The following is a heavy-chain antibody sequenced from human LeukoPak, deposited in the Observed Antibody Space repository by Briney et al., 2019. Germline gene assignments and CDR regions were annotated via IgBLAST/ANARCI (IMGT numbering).Heavy chain of an antibody. J-gene: IGHJ4*02. CDR3: ARDFGTTGWHTFDY. V-gene: IGHV6-1*01. CDR1: GDSVSSKNGA. D-gene: IGHD6-19*01. Sequence: SQTLSLTCVVSGDSVSSKNGAWNWIRQTPSRGLEWLGRTYYRSKWYNDYAESMEGRMTISQDTSKNQYSLHLNSVTPDDTAVYYCARDFGTTGWHTFDYWGQGTLVTVSS. CDR2: TYYRSKWYN.